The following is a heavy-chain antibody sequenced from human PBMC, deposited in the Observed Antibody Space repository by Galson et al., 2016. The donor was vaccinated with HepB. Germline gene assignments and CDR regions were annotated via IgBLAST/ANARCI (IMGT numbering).Heavy chain of an antibody. CDR3: ARERDWYAGGSLDH. CDR2: IYHSGST. D-gene: IGHD3/OR15-3a*01. J-gene: IGHJ4*02. Sequence: SETLSLTCTVSGVSISSYYWSWIRQPPGKGLECIGYIYHSGSTNYNPSLKSRVTISVDTSKNQFSLKLYSVTAADTAVYYCARERDWYAGGSLDHWGQGALVIVSS. V-gene: IGHV4-59*01. CDR1: GVSISSYY.